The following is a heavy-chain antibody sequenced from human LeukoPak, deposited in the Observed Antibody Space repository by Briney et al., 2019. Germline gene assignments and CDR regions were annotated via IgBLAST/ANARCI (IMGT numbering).Heavy chain of an antibody. Sequence: GGSLRPSCAASGFRFTDYSMSWVRQAPGKGLEWVAGLGRSGEYKYYADPVKGRFTISRDNSKDTVSLQMNSLRAEDSAIYFCVKDRPCETCMPMDAWGQGTTVTVSS. D-gene: IGHD2-2*01. CDR1: GFRFTDYS. V-gene: IGHV3-23*01. CDR3: VKDRPCETCMPMDA. CDR2: LGRSGEYK. J-gene: IGHJ6*02.